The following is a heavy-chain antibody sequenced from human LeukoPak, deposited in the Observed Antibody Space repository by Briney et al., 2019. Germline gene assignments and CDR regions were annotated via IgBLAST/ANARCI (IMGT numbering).Heavy chain of an antibody. V-gene: IGHV1-58*02. CDR2: IVVGSGNA. CDR3: AADLPGGAMFDP. CDR1: GFTFSSST. D-gene: IGHD3-16*01. Sequence: TSVKVSCKASGFTFSSSTIQWVRQARGQRLEWMGWIVVGSGNANYAQNFQERVTITRDMSTSTAYMEVSSLRSEDTAVYYCAADLPGGAMFDPWGQGTLVTVSS. J-gene: IGHJ5*02.